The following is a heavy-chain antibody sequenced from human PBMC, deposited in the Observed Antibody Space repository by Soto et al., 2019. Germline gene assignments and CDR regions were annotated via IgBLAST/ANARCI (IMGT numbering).Heavy chain of an antibody. CDR3: AKDGPYDTTLGAFDI. Sequence: QVQLVESGGGVVQPGRSLRLSCAASGFTFSSYDMHWVRQAPGKGLEWVAVISYDGSNKYYADSVKGRFTISRANSKNTLYLQMNSMIAEDTAVYYCAKDGPYDTTLGAFDIWGQGTMVTVSS. V-gene: IGHV3-30*18. J-gene: IGHJ3*02. D-gene: IGHD3-22*01. CDR2: ISYDGSNK. CDR1: GFTFSSYD.